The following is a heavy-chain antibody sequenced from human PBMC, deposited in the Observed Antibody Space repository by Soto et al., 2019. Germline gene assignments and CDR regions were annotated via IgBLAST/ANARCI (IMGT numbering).Heavy chain of an antibody. V-gene: IGHV4-34*01. CDR3: ARALLKSTSCYAWDY. J-gene: IGHJ4*02. CDR2: INHSGST. Sequence: SETLSLTCAVYGGSFSGYYWSWIRQPPGKGLEWIGEINHSGSTNYNPSLKSRVTISVDTSKNQFSLKLSSVTAADTAVYYCARALLKSTSCYAWDYWGQGTLVTVSS. D-gene: IGHD2-2*01. CDR1: GGSFSGYY.